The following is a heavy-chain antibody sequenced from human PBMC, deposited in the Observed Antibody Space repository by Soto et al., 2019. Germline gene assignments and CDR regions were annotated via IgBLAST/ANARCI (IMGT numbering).Heavy chain of an antibody. D-gene: IGHD6-19*01. CDR1: RFTFISYG. V-gene: IGHV3-33*01. CDR2: IWYDGSNK. Sequence: LSCAASRFTFISYGIHSARQAPGKGLEWVAVIWYDGSNKYYADSVKGRFTISRDNSKNTLYLQMNSLRAEDTAVYYCARGTFSSGWHFDY. J-gene: IGHJ4*01. CDR3: ARGTFSSGWHFDY.